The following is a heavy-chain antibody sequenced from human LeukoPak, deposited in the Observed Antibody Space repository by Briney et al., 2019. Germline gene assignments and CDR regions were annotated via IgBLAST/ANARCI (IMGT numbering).Heavy chain of an antibody. D-gene: IGHD3-10*01. Sequence: PSETLSLTCTVSGGSISTYYWSWIRQPPGKGLEWIGYIFYSGNTYYNPSLKSRVIISVDTSKNQFSLKLSSVTAADTAVYYCARERSMVRGMSWFDPWGQGTLVTVSS. CDR2: IFYSGNT. CDR3: ARERSMVRGMSWFDP. V-gene: IGHV4-30-4*08. J-gene: IGHJ5*02. CDR1: GGSISTYY.